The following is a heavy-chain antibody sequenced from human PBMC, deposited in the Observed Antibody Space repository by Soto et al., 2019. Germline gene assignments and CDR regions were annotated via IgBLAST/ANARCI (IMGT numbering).Heavy chain of an antibody. Sequence: QMQLVQSGAEVKKPGSSVKVSCKASGGTFSCYAISWVRQAPGQGLEWMGGIIPIFGTANYAQKFQGRVTITADESTSTAYMELSSLRSEDTAVYSCAREGSYCGGDCYSAWYFDLWGRGTLVTVSS. CDR2: IIPIFGTA. D-gene: IGHD2-21*02. V-gene: IGHV1-69*01. J-gene: IGHJ2*01. CDR1: GGTFSCYA. CDR3: AREGSYCGGDCYSAWYFDL.